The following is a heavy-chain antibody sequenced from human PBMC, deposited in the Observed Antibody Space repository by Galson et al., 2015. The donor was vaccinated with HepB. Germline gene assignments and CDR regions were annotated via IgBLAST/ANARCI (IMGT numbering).Heavy chain of an antibody. CDR1: GDSVSSNNAA. J-gene: IGHJ4*02. CDR2: TYYTSKWKN. CDR3: AKERIVARRAPFDS. V-gene: IGHV6-1*01. D-gene: IGHD6-6*01. Sequence: CAISGDSVSSNNAAWNWIRQSPSRGLEWLGRTYYTSKWKNDYADSVKGRFTMSRDNSKNTLYLQMNSLRAEDTALYYCAKERIVARRAPFDSWGQGTLVTVSS.